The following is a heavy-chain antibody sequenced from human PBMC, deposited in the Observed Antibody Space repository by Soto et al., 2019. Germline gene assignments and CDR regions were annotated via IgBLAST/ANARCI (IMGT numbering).Heavy chain of an antibody. D-gene: IGHD1-7*01. Sequence: PSETLSLTCAVSGGSFTSNNWWTWVRQPPGQGLEWIGEIYRTGSTNYNPSLKRRVTISLDKSENQFSLKATSLTAADTAVYYCASRDPGTSVDYWGQGTLVTVSS. CDR1: GGSFTSNNW. V-gene: IGHV4-4*02. CDR2: IYRTGST. CDR3: ASRDPGTSVDY. J-gene: IGHJ4*02.